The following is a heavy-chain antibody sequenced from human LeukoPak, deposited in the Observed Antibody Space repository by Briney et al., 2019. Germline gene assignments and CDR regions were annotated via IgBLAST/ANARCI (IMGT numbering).Heavy chain of an antibody. Sequence: SETLSLTCTVSGGSISSSSYYWGWIRQPPGKGLEWIGSIYYSGSTYYNPSLKSRVTISVDTSKNQFSLKLSSATAADTAVYYCARIRLGELSLVYYFDYWGQGTLVTVSS. CDR3: ARIRLGELSLVYYFDY. CDR2: IYYSGST. V-gene: IGHV4-39*01. CDR1: GGSISSSSYY. D-gene: IGHD3-16*02. J-gene: IGHJ4*02.